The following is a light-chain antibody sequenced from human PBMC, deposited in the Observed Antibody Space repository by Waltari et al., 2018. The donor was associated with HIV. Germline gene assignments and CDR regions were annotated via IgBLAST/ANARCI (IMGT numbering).Light chain of an antibody. CDR2: RNN. Sequence: QSVLTQPPSASGTPGQRVTISCSGGSSNIGSNYLYWYQQLPGTDPKLLIYRNNQRPSGVPDRFSGSKSGTSASLAISGLRSEDEADYYCAAWDESNEQVVFGGGTRLTVL. CDR1: SSNIGSNY. CDR3: AAWDESNEQVV. V-gene: IGLV1-47*01. J-gene: IGLJ2*01.